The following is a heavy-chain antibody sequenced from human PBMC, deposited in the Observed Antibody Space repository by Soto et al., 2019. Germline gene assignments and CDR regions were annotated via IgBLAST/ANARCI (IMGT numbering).Heavy chain of an antibody. CDR2: IWTSGST. J-gene: IGHJ4*02. CDR3: ARTVGAAYYFDF. D-gene: IGHD3-16*01. CDR1: GDSMSKYY. Sequence: QVQLQESGPGLVKPSETLSLTCNVSGDSMSKYYWSWVRQPAGKGLEWIGRIWTSGSTNYNPSLKSRVTMSIDTSNKHHSLDLKSVTAADTAVYYCARTVGAAYYFDFWGQGVLVTVSS. V-gene: IGHV4-4*07.